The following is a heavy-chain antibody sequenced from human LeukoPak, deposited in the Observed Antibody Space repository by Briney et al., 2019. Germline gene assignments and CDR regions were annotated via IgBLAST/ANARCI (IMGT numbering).Heavy chain of an antibody. CDR2: IYTSGST. Sequence: KPSETLSLTCTVSGGSISSYYWSWIRQPAGKGLEWIGRIYTSGSTNYNPSLKSRVTMSVDTSKNQFSLKLSSVTAADTAVYYCAREGGRSSWYNYYYYYMDVWGKGTTVTISS. V-gene: IGHV4-4*07. J-gene: IGHJ6*03. CDR3: AREGGRSSWYNYYYYYMDV. CDR1: GGSISSYY. D-gene: IGHD6-13*01.